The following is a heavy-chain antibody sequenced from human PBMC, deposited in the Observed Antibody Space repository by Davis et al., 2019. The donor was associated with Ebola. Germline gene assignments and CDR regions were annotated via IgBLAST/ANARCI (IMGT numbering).Heavy chain of an antibody. CDR3: TTLDTLTAYVPYAMDV. CDR1: GYSFSDYY. Sequence: AASVTVSCKGSGYSFSDYYIHWVQGAPGKGLEWVGLVDPKAGKTVYAEKFQDRVTITADRSTDTVYMELSSLRFEDAAVYYCTTLDTLTAYVPYAMDVWGQGTTVTVS. J-gene: IGHJ6*02. CDR2: VDPKAGKT. V-gene: IGHV1-69-2*01. D-gene: IGHD3-9*01.